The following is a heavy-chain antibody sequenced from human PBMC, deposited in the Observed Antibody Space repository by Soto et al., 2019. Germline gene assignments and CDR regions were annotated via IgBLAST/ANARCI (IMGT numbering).Heavy chain of an antibody. CDR2: ISHDGVTK. J-gene: IGHJ5*02. CDR1: GSTFPNYP. D-gene: IGHD6-19*01. Sequence: VQLVESGGGVIHPGKSLRLSCTASGSTFPNYPMHWVRQAPDKGLEWVAVISHDGVTKNSADSVKGRFTISRDNSRNTLYLQMNSLRIEDTAMYYCVRGGYSSSGERRDPLGQGTLVTVSS. CDR3: VRGGYSSSGERRDP. V-gene: IGHV3-30-3*01.